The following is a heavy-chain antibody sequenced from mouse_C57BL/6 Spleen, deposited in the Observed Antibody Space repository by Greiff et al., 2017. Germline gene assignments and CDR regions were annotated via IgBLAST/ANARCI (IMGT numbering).Heavy chain of an antibody. CDR3: ARQLRLPYFDY. Sequence: ELQLVESGPELVKPGASVKMSCKASGYTFTDYNMHWVKQSHGKSLEWIGYINPNNGGTSYNQKFKGKATLTVNKSSSTAYMELRSLTSEDSAVYYCARQLRLPYFDYWGQGTTLTVSS. V-gene: IGHV1-22*01. CDR1: GYTFTDYN. D-gene: IGHD3-2*02. CDR2: INPNNGGT. J-gene: IGHJ2*01.